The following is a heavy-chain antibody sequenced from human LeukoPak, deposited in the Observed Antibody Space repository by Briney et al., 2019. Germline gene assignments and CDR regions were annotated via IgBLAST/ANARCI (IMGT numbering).Heavy chain of an antibody. V-gene: IGHV3-30-3*01. J-gene: IGHJ6*02. Sequence: GRSLRLSCAASGVTFITYAMHWVRQAPGRGLEWVAFVSYDGSNKYYADSVKGRFTISRDNSKNTLCLQMNRLRPEDTAVYYCARDSYGMDVWGQGTTVTVSS. CDR1: GVTFITYA. CDR2: VSYDGSNK. CDR3: ARDSYGMDV.